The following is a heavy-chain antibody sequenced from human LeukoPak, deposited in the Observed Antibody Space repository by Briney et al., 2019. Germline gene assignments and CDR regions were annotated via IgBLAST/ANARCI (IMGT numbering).Heavy chain of an antibody. CDR3: ASLGSTHSSSSIIFDY. J-gene: IGHJ4*02. CDR1: GYTFTGYY. V-gene: IGHV1-46*01. D-gene: IGHD6-6*01. CDR2: INPSGGST. Sequence: GASVKVSCKASGYTFTGYYMHWVRQAPGQGLEWMGIINPSGGSTSYAQKFQGRVTMTRDMSTSTVYMELSSLRSEDTAVYYCASLGSTHSSSSIIFDYWGQGTLVTVSS.